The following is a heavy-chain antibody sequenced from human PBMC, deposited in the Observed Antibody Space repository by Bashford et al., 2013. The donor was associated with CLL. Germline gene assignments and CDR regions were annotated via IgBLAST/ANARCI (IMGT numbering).Heavy chain of an antibody. J-gene: IGHJ5*02. Sequence: SETLSLTCTVSGGSISSYYWSWIRQPPGKGLEWIGYIYYSGSTNYNPSLKSRVTISVDTSKNQFSLKLSSVTAADTAVYYCAREVAVADKEETLNWFDPWGQGTLVTVSS. CDR3: AREVAVADKEETLNWFDP. CDR1: GGSISSYY. V-gene: IGHV4-59*12. CDR2: IYYSGST. D-gene: IGHD6-19*01.